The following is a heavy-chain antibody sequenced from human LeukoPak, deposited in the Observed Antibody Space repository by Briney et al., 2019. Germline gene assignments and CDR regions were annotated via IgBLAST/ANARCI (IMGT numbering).Heavy chain of an antibody. V-gene: IGHV3-13*01. CDR1: GFTFKDYD. D-gene: IGHD1-1*01. J-gene: IGHJ4*02. Sequence: PGGSLRLSCVVSGFTFKDYDIHWVRQTTGKGLEWVSAIGSGGYTYYADCVRGRFTISREDAATSLSLQMNNLKAEDTAVYYCVRQPDSTRYGFDHWGQGTLVTVSS. CDR2: IGSGGYT. CDR3: VRQPDSTRYGFDH.